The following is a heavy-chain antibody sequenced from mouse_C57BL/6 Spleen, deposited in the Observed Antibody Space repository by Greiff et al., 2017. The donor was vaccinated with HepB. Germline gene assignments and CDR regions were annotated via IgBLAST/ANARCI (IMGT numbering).Heavy chain of an antibody. J-gene: IGHJ1*03. CDR3: ARHQDYDVRWYFDV. CDR1: GFTFSDYY. CDR2: ISNGGGST. Sequence: EVKVEESGGGLVQPGGSLKLSCAASGFTFSDYYMYWVRQTPEKRLEWVAYISNGGGSTYYPDTVKGRFTISRDNAKNTLYLQMSRLKSEDTAMYYCARHQDYDVRWYFDVWGTGTTVTVSS. V-gene: IGHV5-12*01. D-gene: IGHD2-4*01.